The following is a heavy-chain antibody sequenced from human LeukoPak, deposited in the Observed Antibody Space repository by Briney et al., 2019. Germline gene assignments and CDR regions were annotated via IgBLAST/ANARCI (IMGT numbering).Heavy chain of an antibody. V-gene: IGHV4-38-2*01. CDR3: ARNSSGIHFDY. J-gene: IGHJ4*02. CDR2: IYNSGST. CDR1: GYSISNTHY. Sequence: PSETLSLTCAVSGYSISNTHYWGWIRQHPGKGLEWIGSIYNSGSTHYNPSLKSRVTISVDTSMNQFSLKLSSVTAADTAVYYCARNSSGIHFDYWGRGTLVTVSS. D-gene: IGHD3-22*01.